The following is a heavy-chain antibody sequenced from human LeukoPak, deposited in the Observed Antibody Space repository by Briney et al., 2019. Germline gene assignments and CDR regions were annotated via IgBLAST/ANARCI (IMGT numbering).Heavy chain of an antibody. D-gene: IGHD2-15*01. Sequence: GGSLRLSCAASGFTFSRFGMNWVRQAPGKGLEWVSYISSTSSSSTIYYADSVKGRFTISRDNAKNSLYLQMNSLRDEDTAVYYCAQKGGADYWGQGTLVTVS. V-gene: IGHV3-48*02. J-gene: IGHJ4*02. CDR1: GFTFSRFG. CDR2: ISSTSSSSTI. CDR3: AQKGGADY.